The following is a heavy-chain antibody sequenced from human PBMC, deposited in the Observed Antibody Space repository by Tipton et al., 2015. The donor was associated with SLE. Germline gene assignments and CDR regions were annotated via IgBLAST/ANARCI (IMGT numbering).Heavy chain of an antibody. J-gene: IGHJ4*02. D-gene: IGHD3-10*01. CDR2: IYYSGST. CDR3: AGPYGSGSYGTY. V-gene: IGHV4-39*07. Sequence: TLSLTCTASGGSISSSSYYGGWIRHPPGKGLEWIGSIYYSGSTYYNPSIKSRVTISVDTYKNQFSLKLSSVTAADTSVYYCAGPYGSGSYGTYWGQGTLVTVSS. CDR1: GGSISSSSYY.